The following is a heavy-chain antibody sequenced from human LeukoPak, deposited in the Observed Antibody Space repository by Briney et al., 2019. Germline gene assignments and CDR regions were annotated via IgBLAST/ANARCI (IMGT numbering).Heavy chain of an antibody. CDR1: GFTFHDYL. Sequence: PGGSLRLSFVASGFTFHDYLMPWVRQVPGKGPEWVALISEDGGRADYADFVKGRFTVSRDNSDNSLILQMDSVTSDDTAIYYCAKSGFRQPGILAGRGSPYYFYYMQVWGNGTSVIDS. D-gene: IGHD1-26*01. CDR3: AKSGFRQPGILAGRGSPYYFYYMQV. J-gene: IGHJ6*03. V-gene: IGHV3-43*01. CDR2: ISEDGGRA.